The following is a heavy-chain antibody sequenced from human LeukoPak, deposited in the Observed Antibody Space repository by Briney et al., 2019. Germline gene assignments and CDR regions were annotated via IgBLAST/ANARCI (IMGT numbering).Heavy chain of an antibody. J-gene: IGHJ5*02. D-gene: IGHD3-10*01. CDR2: INAGNGNT. Sequence: XTXXXXHWXXQXPGQXREWMGWINAGNGNTKYSQKFQGRVTITRDTSASTAYMELSSLRSEDTAVYYCARDYYYGSGNPWGQGTLVTVSS. CDR3: ARDYYYGSGNP. CDR1: XTXXX. V-gene: IGHV1-3*01.